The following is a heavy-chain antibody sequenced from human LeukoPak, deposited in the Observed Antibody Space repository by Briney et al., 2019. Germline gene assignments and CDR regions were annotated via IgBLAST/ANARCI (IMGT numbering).Heavy chain of an antibody. CDR2: IYNKGST. CDR1: GGSISSYY. V-gene: IGHV4-59*01. J-gene: IGHJ4*02. CDR3: AKDPVGNAGLFDY. D-gene: IGHD4-23*01. Sequence: SETLSLTCTVSGGSISSYYWSWIRQPPGKGLEWIGYIYNKGSTNYNPSLKSRVTISVDTSKNQFSLKLSSVTAADTAVYYCAKDPVGNAGLFDYWGQGTLVTVSS.